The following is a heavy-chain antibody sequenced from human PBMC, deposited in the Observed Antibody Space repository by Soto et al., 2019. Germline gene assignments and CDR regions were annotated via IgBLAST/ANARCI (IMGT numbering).Heavy chain of an antibody. V-gene: IGHV3-33*01. CDR2: IWDDGSNK. J-gene: IGHJ4*02. CDR1: GFTFSSYG. CDR3: ARLIVGATTDGSDY. Sequence: QVQLVESGGGVVQPGRSLRLSCAASGFTFSSYGMHWVRQAPGKGLEWVAVIWDDGSNKYYADSVKGRFTISRDNSKNTLYRQMNSLRAEDTAVYYCARLIVGATTDGSDYWGQGTLVTVSS. D-gene: IGHD1-26*01.